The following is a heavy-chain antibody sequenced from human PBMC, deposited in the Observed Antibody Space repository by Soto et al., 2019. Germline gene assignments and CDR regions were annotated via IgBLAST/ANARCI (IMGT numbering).Heavy chain of an antibody. Sequence: DVQLVESGGGLIQPGESLRLSCAAFGLTVSGQKYGAWFRQAPGKGLEWVSALYDVFGSFYADSVKGRFTTSSDRSKSTVYLQMNDLRPDDTAVYYCASWHEREHAYDVWGQGTTVIVSS. CDR3: ASWHEREHAYDV. J-gene: IGHJ3*01. V-gene: IGHV3-53*01. CDR1: GLTVSGQKY. D-gene: IGHD1-1*01. CDR2: LYDVFGS.